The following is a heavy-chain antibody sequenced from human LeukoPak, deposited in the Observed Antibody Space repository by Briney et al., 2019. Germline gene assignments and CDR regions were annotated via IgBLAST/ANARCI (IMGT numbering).Heavy chain of an antibody. J-gene: IGHJ6*03. Sequence: SVKVSCKASGGTFSSYAISWVRQAPGQGLEWMGGIIPIFGTANYAQKFQGRVTITTDESTSTAYMELSSLRSEDTAVYYCARGHCGGDCYSAYYYMDVWGKGTTVTVSS. CDR2: IIPIFGTA. CDR3: ARGHCGGDCYSAYYYMDV. D-gene: IGHD2-21*02. V-gene: IGHV1-69*05. CDR1: GGTFSSYA.